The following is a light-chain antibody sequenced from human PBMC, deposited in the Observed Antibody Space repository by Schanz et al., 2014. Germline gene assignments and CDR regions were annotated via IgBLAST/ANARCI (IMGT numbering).Light chain of an antibody. CDR1: TGAVTSGYY. CDR3: LLYYGGTWV. CDR2: STS. Sequence: QTVVTQEPSLTVSPGGTVTLTCASSTGAVTSGYYPNWCQQKPGQVPRTLIYSTSSKYSWTPARFSGSLLGGKAALTLSGAQPEDEAEYFCLLYYGGTWVFGGGTKLTVL. J-gene: IGLJ3*02. V-gene: IGLV7-43*01.